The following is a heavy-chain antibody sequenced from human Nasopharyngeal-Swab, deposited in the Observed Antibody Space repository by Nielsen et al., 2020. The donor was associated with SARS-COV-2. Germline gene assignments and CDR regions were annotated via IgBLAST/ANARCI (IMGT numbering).Heavy chain of an antibody. CDR1: GFTFSSYG. D-gene: IGHD5-18*01. V-gene: IGHV3-30*18. J-gene: IGHJ4*02. CDR3: AKGVYSYGYVADLYFDY. Sequence: GGSLRLSCAASGFTFSSYGMHWVRQAPGKGLEWVAVISYDGSNKYYADSVKGRFTIPRDNSKNTLYLQMNSLRAEDTAVYYCAKGVYSYGYVADLYFDYWGQGTLVTVSS. CDR2: ISYDGSNK.